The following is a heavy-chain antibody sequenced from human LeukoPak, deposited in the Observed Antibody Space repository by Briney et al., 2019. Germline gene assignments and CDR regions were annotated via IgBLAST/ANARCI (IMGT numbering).Heavy chain of an antibody. CDR2: IYYSGST. CDR3: ARAGYSGYDLYY. Sequence: PSETLSLTCTVSGGSISSYYWSWIRQPPGKALEWIGYIYYSGSTNYNPSLKSRVTISVDTSKNQFSLKLSSVTAADTAVYYCARAGYSGYDLYYWGQGTLVTVSS. V-gene: IGHV4-59*01. CDR1: GGSISSYY. D-gene: IGHD5-12*01. J-gene: IGHJ4*02.